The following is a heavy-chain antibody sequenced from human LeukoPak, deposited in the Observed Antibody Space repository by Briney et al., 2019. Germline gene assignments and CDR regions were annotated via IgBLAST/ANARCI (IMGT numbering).Heavy chain of an antibody. J-gene: IGHJ5*02. V-gene: IGHV1-69*04. D-gene: IGHD3-3*01. Sequence: GASVKVSCKAPGGTFSSYAISWVRQAPGQGLEWMGRIIPILGIANYAQKFQGRVTITADKSTSTAYMELSSLRSEDTAVYYCAFTDITIFGVVIDANWFDPWGQGTLVTVSS. CDR1: GGTFSSYA. CDR2: IIPILGIA. CDR3: AFTDITIFGVVIDANWFDP.